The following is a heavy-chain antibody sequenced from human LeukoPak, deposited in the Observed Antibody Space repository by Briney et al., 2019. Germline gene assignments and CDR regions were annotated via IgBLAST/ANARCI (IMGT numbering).Heavy chain of an antibody. Sequence: ASVKVSCKASGYSFTDYFMHWVRQAPGQGLEWMGWINPNSGDTDYAQKFQGRVTLTRDASIGTAYMELTRLRSDDTAVYYRARTSERLLSLHWGQGPLVTVSS. D-gene: IGHD1-26*01. CDR1: GYSFTDYF. CDR2: INPNSGDT. CDR3: ARTSERLLSLH. V-gene: IGHV1-2*02. J-gene: IGHJ4*02.